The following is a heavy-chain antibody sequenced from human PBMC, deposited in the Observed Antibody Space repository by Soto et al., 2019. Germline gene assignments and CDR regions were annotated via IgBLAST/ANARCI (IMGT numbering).Heavy chain of an antibody. Sequence: GGSLRLSCAASGFTFSNYAMSWVRQAPGKGLEWVSSISDSGVSTYYADSVKGRFTISTDNSKNTLFLQMNSLRAEDTAVYYCAKGTSFGYWGQGTLVTVSS. D-gene: IGHD2-2*01. V-gene: IGHV3-23*01. J-gene: IGHJ4*02. CDR2: ISDSGVST. CDR1: GFTFSNYA. CDR3: AKGTSFGY.